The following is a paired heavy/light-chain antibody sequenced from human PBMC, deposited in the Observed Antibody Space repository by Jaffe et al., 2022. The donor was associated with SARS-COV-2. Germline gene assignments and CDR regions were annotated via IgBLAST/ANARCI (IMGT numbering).Heavy chain of an antibody. CDR2: VKGGSGGGTP. V-gene: IGHV3-15*01. CDR3: VREGYSYGHHALEI. Sequence: EVQLVESGGGLVKPGESLRLSCAASGFTFSNAWMTWVRQAPGKGLEWVGRVKGGSGGGTPDHAAPAQGRFTISRDDSKNTLHLQMSSLETEDTGVYYCVREGYSYGHHALEIWGQGATVTVSS. D-gene: IGHD5-18*01. J-gene: IGHJ3*02. CDR1: GFTFSNAW.
Light chain of an antibody. Sequence: QSALTQPASVSGSPGQSITVSCTGTSSDIGGYNYVSWYQQHPGKAPKLIIYAVSNRPSGVSNRFSGSKAGNTASLTISGLQAEDEADYYCSSYTSSTNLVFGGGTKLTVV. J-gene: IGLJ3*02. V-gene: IGLV2-14*01. CDR3: SSYTSSTNLV. CDR2: AVS. CDR1: SSDIGGYNY.